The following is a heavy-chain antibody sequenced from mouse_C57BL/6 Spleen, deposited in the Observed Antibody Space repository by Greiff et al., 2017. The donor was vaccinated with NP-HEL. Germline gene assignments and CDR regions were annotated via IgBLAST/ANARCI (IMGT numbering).Heavy chain of an antibody. D-gene: IGHD2-3*01. V-gene: IGHV1-19*01. CDR3: SRGYDGYPHWYFDV. Sequence: EVQLQQSGPVLVKPGASVKMSCKASGYTFTDYYMNWVKQSPGKSLEWIGVINPYNGGTSYNQNFKGKATLTVDKSSSTAYMELNSLTSEDSAVYYCSRGYDGYPHWYFDVWGTGTTVTVSS. CDR2: INPYNGGT. CDR1: GYTFTDYY. J-gene: IGHJ1*03.